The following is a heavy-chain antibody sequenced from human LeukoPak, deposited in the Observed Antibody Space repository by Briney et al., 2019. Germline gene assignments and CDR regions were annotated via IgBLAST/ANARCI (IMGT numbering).Heavy chain of an antibody. D-gene: IGHD3-10*01. Sequence: PPGGSLRLSCAASGFTFTSYSMTWVRQAPGEGLQWVSTIRASGDSTYYADSVKGRFTISRDNSKNTLFLQMNSLRAEDTAVYYCARGGFTTYFDYWGQGNLVTVSS. CDR1: GFTFTSYS. CDR2: IRASGDST. V-gene: IGHV3-23*01. CDR3: ARGGFTTYFDY. J-gene: IGHJ4*02.